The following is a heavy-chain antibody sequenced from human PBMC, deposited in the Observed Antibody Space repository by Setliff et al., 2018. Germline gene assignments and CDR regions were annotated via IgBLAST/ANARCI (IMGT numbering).Heavy chain of an antibody. D-gene: IGHD3-3*01. Sequence: ASVKVSCKASGYTFTSYAMHWVRQAPGQRLEWMGWINAGNGNTKYSQKFQGRVTITRDTSANTAYMELSSLRSEETAVYYCARDTYIGDFWSGYYIQGQFDPWGQGTLVTVSS. CDR2: INAGNGNT. V-gene: IGHV1-3*01. CDR1: GYTFTSYA. J-gene: IGHJ5*02. CDR3: ARDTYIGDFWSGYYIQGQFDP.